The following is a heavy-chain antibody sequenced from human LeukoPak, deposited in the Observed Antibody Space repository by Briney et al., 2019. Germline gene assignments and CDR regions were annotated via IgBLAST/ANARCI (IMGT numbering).Heavy chain of an antibody. CDR3: ARGGSRGSGAARAFGI. CDR2: IYYSGST. D-gene: IGHD3-16*01. J-gene: IGHJ3*02. CDR1: GGSISSYY. Sequence: SETLSLTCTVSGGSISSYYWSWIRQPPGKGLEWIGYIYYSGSTNYNPSLKSRVTISVDTSKNQFSLKLSSVTAADTAVYYCARGGSRGSGAARAFGIWGQGTMVTVSS. V-gene: IGHV4-59*01.